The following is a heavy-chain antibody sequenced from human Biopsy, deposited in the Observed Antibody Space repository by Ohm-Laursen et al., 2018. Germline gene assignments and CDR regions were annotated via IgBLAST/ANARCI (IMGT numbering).Heavy chain of an antibody. D-gene: IGHD6-19*01. CDR1: GYSFTSYY. CDR2: INPSGSTT. CDR3: ARNTGWYGDLYYFDY. J-gene: IGHJ4*02. V-gene: IGHV1-46*01. Sequence: ASVKVSCKASGYSFTSYYMHWARQAPGHGLGWMGMINPSGSTTSYPQIFQGRVTMTRDTSKSTVYMELSSLRSADTAVYFCARNTGWYGDLYYFDYWGQGTLVTVSS.